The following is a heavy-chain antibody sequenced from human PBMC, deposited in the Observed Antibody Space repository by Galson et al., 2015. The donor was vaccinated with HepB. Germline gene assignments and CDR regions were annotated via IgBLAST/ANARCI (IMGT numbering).Heavy chain of an antibody. CDR3: ARHVGVPGTRGFDY. CDR2: IYHSGTA. CDR1: GGSISSGNW. Sequence: ETLSLTCAVSGGSISSGNWWSWVRQPPGRGLEWIGEIYHSGTANYNPSLESRGTMSLDKSKNQISLKVTSVTAADTAVYYCARHVGVPGTRGFDYWGQGTLVTVSS. J-gene: IGHJ4*02. V-gene: IGHV4-4*02. D-gene: IGHD2-2*01.